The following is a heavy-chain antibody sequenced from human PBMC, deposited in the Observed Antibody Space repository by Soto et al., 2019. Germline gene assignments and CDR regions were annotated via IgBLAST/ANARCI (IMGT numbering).Heavy chain of an antibody. CDR1: GYTFTSYD. Sequence: GASVKVSCKASGYTFTSYDINWVRQATGQGLEWMGWMNPNSGNTGYAQKFQGRVTMTRNTSISTAYMELSSLRSEDTAVYYCARGPSAVLRYFDWLVYWGQGTLVTVSS. V-gene: IGHV1-8*01. CDR3: ARGPSAVLRYFDWLVY. CDR2: MNPNSGNT. J-gene: IGHJ4*02. D-gene: IGHD3-9*01.